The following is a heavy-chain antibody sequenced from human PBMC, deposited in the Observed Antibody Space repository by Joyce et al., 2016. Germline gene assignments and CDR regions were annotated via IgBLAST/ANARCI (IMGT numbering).Heavy chain of an antibody. CDR1: GFAFGNSG. CDR3: AKVRGSGWSRHYGLDV. V-gene: IGHV3-30*18. CDR2: ILNDGSRK. J-gene: IGHJ6*02. D-gene: IGHD6-19*01. Sequence: QVQLVESGGGAVEPGRSLRLSCAASGFAFGNSGMDWVRQATGKGLEWISVILNDGSRKYYADSVRGRFTISRDNFKDSLYLEMTSMTTDDTAVYHCAKVRGSGWSRHYGLDVGGQGTAVTVSS.